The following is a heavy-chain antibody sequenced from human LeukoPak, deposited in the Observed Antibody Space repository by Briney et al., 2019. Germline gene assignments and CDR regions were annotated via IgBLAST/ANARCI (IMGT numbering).Heavy chain of an antibody. CDR2: TYYRSKWYY. V-gene: IGHV6-1*01. Sequence: SQTLSLTCAISGDSVSSISVAWNWIRQSPSRGLEWLGRTYYRSKWYYEYAVSVKSRINISPDTSRNQFSLQLASVTPEDTAVYYCSLARSEYHYGMDVWGQGTTVTVSS. J-gene: IGHJ6*02. CDR3: SLARSEYHYGMDV. CDR1: GDSVSSISVA.